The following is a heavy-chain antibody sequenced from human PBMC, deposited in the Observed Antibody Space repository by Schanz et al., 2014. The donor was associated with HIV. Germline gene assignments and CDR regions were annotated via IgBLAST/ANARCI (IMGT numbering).Heavy chain of an antibody. J-gene: IGHJ1*01. CDR2: IYYSGNT. V-gene: IGHV4-31*03. CDR3: ARGSSGGDSAAEYFRH. D-gene: IGHD2-21*02. CDR1: GDSISSGGYY. Sequence: QVHLQESGPGLVKPSQTLSLTCTVSGDSISSGGYYWSWIRQHPGKGLEWIGYIYYSGNTYYNPSLKSRVAISVDTSKNQFSLSLGSVTAADTAIYFCARGSSGGDSAAEYFRHWGQGTLVTVSS.